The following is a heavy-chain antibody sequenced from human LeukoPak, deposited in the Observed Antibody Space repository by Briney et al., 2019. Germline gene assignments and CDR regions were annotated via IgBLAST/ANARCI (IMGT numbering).Heavy chain of an antibody. V-gene: IGHV4-30-4*08. J-gene: IGHJ5*02. CDR1: GGSISSGDYY. CDR3: ARIYERPDNWFDP. D-gene: IGHD3-16*01. Sequence: PSQTLSLTCTVSGGSISSGDYYWSWIRQPPGKGLGWIGYIYYSGSTYYNPSLKSRATISVDTSKNQSSLKLSSVTAADTAVYYCARIYERPDNWFDPWGQGTLVTVSS. CDR2: IYYSGST.